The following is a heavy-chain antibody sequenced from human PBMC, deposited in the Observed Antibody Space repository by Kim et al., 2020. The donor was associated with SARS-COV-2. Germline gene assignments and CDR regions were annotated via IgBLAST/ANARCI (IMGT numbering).Heavy chain of an antibody. J-gene: IGHJ4*02. Sequence: DSVKGRFTISRDNSKNTLYLQMNSLRAEDTAVYYCAKLGVRGVIINYFDYWGQGTLVTVSS. V-gene: IGHV3-23*01. CDR3: AKLGVRGVIINYFDY. D-gene: IGHD3-10*01.